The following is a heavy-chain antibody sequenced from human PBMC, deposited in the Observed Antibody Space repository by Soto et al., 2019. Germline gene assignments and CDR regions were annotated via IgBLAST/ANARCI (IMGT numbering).Heavy chain of an antibody. V-gene: IGHV3-66*01. CDR2: IYSGGST. J-gene: IGHJ4*02. Sequence: EVQLVESGGGLVQPGGSLTLSCAASGFTVSSNSMTWVRQAPGKGLEWVSLIYSGGSTYYADSVKGRFTISRDNSKNTLCLQMNRRRAEDTAVYYCAGTSSLDYWGQGALVTVSS. CDR3: AGTSSLDY. CDR1: GFTVSSNS. D-gene: IGHD3-10*01.